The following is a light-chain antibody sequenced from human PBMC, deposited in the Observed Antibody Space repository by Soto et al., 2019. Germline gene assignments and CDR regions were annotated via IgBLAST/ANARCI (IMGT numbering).Light chain of an antibody. CDR1: QSVSSY. Sequence: VLTQSPGTLSLSAGERATLSCRASQSVSSYLAWYQQKPGQAPRLLIYGASTRATGIPARFSGSGSGTEFTLTISSLEPEDFAIYYCQQRSKMPLTFGHGTRWIS. CDR2: GAS. CDR3: QQRSKMPLT. V-gene: IGKV3-11*01. J-gene: IGKJ1*01.